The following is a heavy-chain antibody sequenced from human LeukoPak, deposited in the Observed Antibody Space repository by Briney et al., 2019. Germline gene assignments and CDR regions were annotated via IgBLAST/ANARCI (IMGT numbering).Heavy chain of an antibody. CDR1: VFTFSIYA. Sequence: PGGSLRLSCAASVFTFSIYAMSGVRQAPGKGLVWVSRINGDGRTTNYADSVKGRFTISRDNARDTVYLQVNGLRADDTAVYYCARDLRDNNFWGQGTLVTVSS. J-gene: IGHJ4*02. CDR2: INGDGRTT. D-gene: IGHD5-24*01. V-gene: IGHV3-74*01. CDR3: ARDLRDNNF.